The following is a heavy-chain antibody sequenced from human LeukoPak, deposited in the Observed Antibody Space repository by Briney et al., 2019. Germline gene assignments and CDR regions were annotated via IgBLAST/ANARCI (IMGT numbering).Heavy chain of an antibody. CDR3: AKGGKWDVTPFDY. V-gene: IGHV3-23*01. Sequence: GGSLRLSCAASGFTFSSYAMSWVRQAPGEGLGWVSAITDDGGDTFHADSVKGRFTISRDNSKNTLYLQMSSLRAEDTAVYYCAKGGKWDVTPFDYWGQGTLVTVSS. D-gene: IGHD1-26*01. CDR2: ITDDGGDT. J-gene: IGHJ4*02. CDR1: GFTFSSYA.